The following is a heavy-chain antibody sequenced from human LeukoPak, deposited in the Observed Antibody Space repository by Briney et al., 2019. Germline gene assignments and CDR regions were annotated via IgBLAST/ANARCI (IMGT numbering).Heavy chain of an antibody. CDR2: IYYSGST. V-gene: IGHV4-39*07. CDR1: GGSISSSSYY. J-gene: IGHJ4*02. Sequence: SETLSLTCTVSGGSISSSSYYWGWIRQPPGKGLEWIGSIYYSGSTYYNPSLKSRVTISVDTSKNQFSLKLSSVTAADTAVYYCANVWDYGDYYFDYWGQGTLVTVSS. CDR3: ANVWDYGDYYFDY. D-gene: IGHD4-17*01.